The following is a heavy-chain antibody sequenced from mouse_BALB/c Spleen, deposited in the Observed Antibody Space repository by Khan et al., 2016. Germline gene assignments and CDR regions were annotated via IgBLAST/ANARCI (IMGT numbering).Heavy chain of an antibody. CDR2: ISYSGST. Sequence: EVQLQESGPGLVKPSQSLSLTCTVTGYSITSGYGWNWIRQFPGNKLEWMGYISYSGSTNYNPSLKSRISITRDTSNNQFFLQLNSVTTKDTATYYCARTARIKYWGQGTTLTVSS. CDR3: ARTARIKY. D-gene: IGHD1-2*01. J-gene: IGHJ2*01. V-gene: IGHV3-2*02. CDR1: GYSITSGYG.